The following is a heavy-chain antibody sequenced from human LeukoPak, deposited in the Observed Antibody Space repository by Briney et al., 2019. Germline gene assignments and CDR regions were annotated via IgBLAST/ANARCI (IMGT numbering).Heavy chain of an antibody. J-gene: IGHJ4*02. CDR1: GDSVSSNTVG. CDR3: ARSQHWGYDY. Sequence: SQTLSLTCAISGDSVSSNTVGWHWIRQSPSRGLEWLGRTYYRSKWNNDYAISVKSRITINSDTSKNQFSLRLNSVTPEDMAVYYCARSQHWGYDYWGQGTLVTVSS. D-gene: IGHD7-27*01. V-gene: IGHV6-1*01. CDR2: TYYRSKWNN.